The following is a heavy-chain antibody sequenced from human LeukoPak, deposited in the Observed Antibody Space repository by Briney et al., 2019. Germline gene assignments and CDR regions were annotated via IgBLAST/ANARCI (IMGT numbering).Heavy chain of an antibody. J-gene: IGHJ4*02. V-gene: IGHV3-23*01. CDR1: GFTFSSYG. D-gene: IGHD3-16*01. CDR2: ISGSGYTT. CDR3: AKDRDVWGSLLDY. Sequence: GGSLRLSCAASGFTFSSYGMSWVRQAPGKGLEWASAISGSGYTTYYADSVKGRFTISRDNSKNTLYLQMHSLRAEDTAVYYCAKDRDVWGSLLDYWGQGTLVTVS.